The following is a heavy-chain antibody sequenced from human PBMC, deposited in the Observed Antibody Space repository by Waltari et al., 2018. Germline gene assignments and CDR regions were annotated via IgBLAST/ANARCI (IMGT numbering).Heavy chain of an antibody. J-gene: IGHJ3*02. D-gene: IGHD2-2*01. CDR1: GGTFSSYA. Sequence: QVQLVQSGAEVKKPGSSVKVSCKASGGTFSSYAISWVRQAPGQGLEWMGGIIPIFGTANYAQKFQGRVTITADESTSTAYMELSSLRSEDTAVYYCARTHLRSTSCPTARGCDAFDIWGQGTMVTVSS. CDR2: IIPIFGTA. CDR3: ARTHLRSTSCPTARGCDAFDI. V-gene: IGHV1-69*12.